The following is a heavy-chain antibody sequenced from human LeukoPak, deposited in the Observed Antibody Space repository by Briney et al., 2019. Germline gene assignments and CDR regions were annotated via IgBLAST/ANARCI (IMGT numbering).Heavy chain of an antibody. J-gene: IGHJ4*02. Sequence: GGSLRLSCAASGFTFSSYWMHWVRQAPGKGLVWVSRISTDGSSTNSADSVKGRLTISRDNSKNTLYLQMNSLRAEDTAVYYCAKDLGVAGTENSPFDYWGQGTLVTVSS. V-gene: IGHV3-74*01. CDR3: AKDLGVAGTENSPFDY. CDR1: GFTFSSYW. D-gene: IGHD3-10*01. CDR2: ISTDGSST.